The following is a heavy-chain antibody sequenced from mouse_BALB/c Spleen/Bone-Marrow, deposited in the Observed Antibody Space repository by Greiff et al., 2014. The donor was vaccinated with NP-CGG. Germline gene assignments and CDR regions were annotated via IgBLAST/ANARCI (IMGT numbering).Heavy chain of an antibody. D-gene: IGHD1-1*01. CDR2: ISDSGGCS. CDR1: GFSFSDYY. CDR3: ARLGDYSYFDY. J-gene: IGHJ2*01. V-gene: IGHV5-12*02. Sequence: EVLVVESGGALVQPGGSLKLSCATSGFSFSDYYMYWVRQTPEKRLEWVAYISDSGGCSYYPDSVKGRFTISRDNAKNTLYLQMSRLKSEDTAMYYCARLGDYSYFDYWGQGTPLTVSS.